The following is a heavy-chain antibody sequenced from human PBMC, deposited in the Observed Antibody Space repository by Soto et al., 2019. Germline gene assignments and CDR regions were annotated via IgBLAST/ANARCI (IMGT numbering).Heavy chain of an antibody. CDR3: AKPIFGLDV. Sequence: GGPRKLSCAASGFTFNSYAMHGFRQAPGKGLEWVALISSDGSNKYYADSVKGRFTISRDNSKNTVYLQMNSLRVEDTAVYYCAKPIFGLDVWGQGTTVPVSS. D-gene: IGHD2-21*01. CDR2: ISSDGSNK. CDR1: GFTFNSYA. J-gene: IGHJ6*02. V-gene: IGHV3-30*18.